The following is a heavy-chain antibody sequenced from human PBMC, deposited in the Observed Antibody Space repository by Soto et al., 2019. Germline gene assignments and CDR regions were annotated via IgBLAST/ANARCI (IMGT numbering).Heavy chain of an antibody. CDR2: IYYSGST. CDR3: ARDGTCGGDCYALDAFDI. D-gene: IGHD2-21*02. J-gene: IGHJ3*02. CDR1: GGSISSGGYY. Sequence: QVQLQESGPGLVKPSQTLSLTCTVSGGSISSGGYYWSWIRQHPGKGLEWIGYIYYSGSTYYNPSLKSRVTISVDTSKNRFSLKLSSVTAADTAVYYCARDGTCGGDCYALDAFDIWGQGTMVTVSS. V-gene: IGHV4-31*03.